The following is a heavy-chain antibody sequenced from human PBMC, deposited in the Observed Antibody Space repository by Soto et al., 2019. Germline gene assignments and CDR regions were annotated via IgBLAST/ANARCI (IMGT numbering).Heavy chain of an antibody. CDR1: GGSISSYY. J-gene: IGHJ4*02. CDR2: IYYSGST. Sequence: SETLSLTCTVSGGSISSYYWSWIRQPPGKGLEWIGYIYYSGSTNYNPSLKSRVTISVDTSKNQFSLKLSSVTAADTAVYYCARGSDTAMVVPFDYWGQGTLVTVSS. D-gene: IGHD5-18*01. CDR3: ARGSDTAMVVPFDY. V-gene: IGHV4-59*01.